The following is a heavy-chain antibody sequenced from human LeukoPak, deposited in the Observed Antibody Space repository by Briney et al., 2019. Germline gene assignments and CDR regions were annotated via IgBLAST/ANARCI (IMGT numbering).Heavy chain of an antibody. J-gene: IGHJ4*02. CDR1: GFSFTDYS. CDR3: VRDRYYSFDY. Sequence: PGGSLRLSCAASGFSFTDYSMNWVRQAPGKGLEWLSYIGPSGSPKHYADSVKGRFTTSTDSAQNSLYLQMNSLRDEDTALYYCVRDRYYSFDYWGQGTVVTVSS. CDR2: IGPSGSPK. D-gene: IGHD1-26*01. V-gene: IGHV3-48*02.